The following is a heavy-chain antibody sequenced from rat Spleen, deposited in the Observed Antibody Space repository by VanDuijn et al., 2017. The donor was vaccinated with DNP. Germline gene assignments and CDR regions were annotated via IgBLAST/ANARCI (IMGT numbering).Heavy chain of an antibody. D-gene: IGHD1-7*01. Sequence: EVQLQESGSGLVKPSQSLSLICSVTGYSITSNYWGWIRKFPGNKMEYIGHISYSGSTNYNPSLRSRISITRDTSKNHFFLHLNSVTTEDTATYYCARWTRYFDYWGQGVMVTVSS. CDR3: ARWTRYFDY. CDR2: ISYSGST. V-gene: IGHV3-1*01. J-gene: IGHJ2*01. CDR1: GYSITSNY.